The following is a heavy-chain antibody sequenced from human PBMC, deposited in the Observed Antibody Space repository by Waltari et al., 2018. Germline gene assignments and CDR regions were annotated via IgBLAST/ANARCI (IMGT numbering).Heavy chain of an antibody. CDR2: IYTSGST. CDR3: ARDGSTYYDFWSGYRPEWFDP. J-gene: IGHJ5*02. V-gene: IGHV4-4*07. Sequence: QVQLQESGPGLVKPSETLSLTCTVSGGSISSYYWSWIRQPAGKGLEWIGRIYTSGSTNYNPSLKSRVTMSVDTSKNQCSLKLSSVTAADTAVYYCARDGSTYYDFWSGYRPEWFDPWGQGTLVTVSS. D-gene: IGHD3-3*01. CDR1: GGSISSYY.